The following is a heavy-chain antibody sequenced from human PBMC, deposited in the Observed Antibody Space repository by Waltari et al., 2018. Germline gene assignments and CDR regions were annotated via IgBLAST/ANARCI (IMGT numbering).Heavy chain of an antibody. D-gene: IGHD2-15*01. CDR1: GDSMSRREF. V-gene: IGHV4-4*02. J-gene: IGHJ4*02. Sequence: QLQESGPRLVKPSGTLSLTCGVSGDSMSRREFWSWVRQPPGKGLEWIGQVRGDGRANYNPSFASRVTVSLDTYNNQFSLMVTSATAADTAVYYCARDRGRGLYLDSWGPGTLVTVSP. CDR3: ARDRGRGLYLDS. CDR2: VRGDGRA.